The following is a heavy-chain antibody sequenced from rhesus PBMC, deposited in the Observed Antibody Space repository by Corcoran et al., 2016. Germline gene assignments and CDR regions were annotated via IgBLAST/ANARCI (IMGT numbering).Heavy chain of an antibody. J-gene: IGHJ4*01. CDR3: ARAVTGTTYYFDY. CDR2: IYGYSAST. CDR1: GGSISGYYY. Sequence: QVQLQQWGEGLVKPSVTLSLTCAVSGGSISGYYYWSWIRQPPGKGLEWIGYIYGYSASTNYNPSLKNRVTISKDTSKNQFSLRLSSVTAADTAVFYCARAVTGTTYYFDYWGQGVLVTVSS. D-gene: IGHD1-7*02. V-gene: IGHV4-73*01.